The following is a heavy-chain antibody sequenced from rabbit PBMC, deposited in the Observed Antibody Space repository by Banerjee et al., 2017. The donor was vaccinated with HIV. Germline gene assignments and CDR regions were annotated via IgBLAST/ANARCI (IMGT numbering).Heavy chain of an antibody. J-gene: IGHJ6*01. CDR1: AFSFSSDW. V-gene: IGHV1S45*01. CDR3: ATGAVSTIYTL. Sequence: QEQLEESGGDLVKPEGSLTLTCTASAFSFSSDWICWVRQAPGKGLEWIGCIGTGSGSTYYASWAKGRFTISKTSSTTVTLQMTSLTAADTATYFCATGAVSTIYTLWGPGTLVTVS. CDR2: IGTGSGST. D-gene: IGHD4-2*01.